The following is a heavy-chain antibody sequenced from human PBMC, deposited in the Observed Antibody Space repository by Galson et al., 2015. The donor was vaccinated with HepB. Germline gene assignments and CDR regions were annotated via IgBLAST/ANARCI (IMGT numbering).Heavy chain of an antibody. J-gene: IGHJ5*02. CDR2: ITNSGTTI. V-gene: IGHV3-11*01. CDR1: GFTFTDYY. D-gene: IGHD6-19*01. CDR3: ARGRSAGSTHGSFDP. Sequence: SLRLSCAASGFTFTDYYMSWIRQAPGKELEWVSYITNSGTTIYFADSMKGRFTISRDNAKNSLYLHMNSLRAEDSAVYYCARGRSAGSTHGSFDPWGQGTLVTVSS.